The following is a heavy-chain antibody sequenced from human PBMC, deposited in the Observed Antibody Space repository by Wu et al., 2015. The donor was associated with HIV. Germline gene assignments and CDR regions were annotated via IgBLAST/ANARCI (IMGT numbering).Heavy chain of an antibody. CDR2: IIPIFGTA. V-gene: IGHV1-69*13. J-gene: IGHJ6*02. D-gene: IGHD3-10*01. CDR1: GGTFSSYA. Sequence: QVQLVQSGAEVKKPGSSVKVSCKASGGTFSSYAISWVRQAPGQGLEWMGRIIPIFGTANYAQKFQGRVTITADESTSTAYMELSSLRSEDTAVYYCARDHGRAFGEFLGMDVWGQGTTVTVSS. CDR3: ARDHGRAFGEFLGMDV.